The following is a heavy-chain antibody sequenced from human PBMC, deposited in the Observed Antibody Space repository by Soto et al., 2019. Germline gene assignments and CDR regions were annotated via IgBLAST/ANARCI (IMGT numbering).Heavy chain of an antibody. CDR1: GFTFSSYA. CDR3: AKVGVGATTVYYFDY. Sequence: GGSLRLSCAASGFTFSSYAMGWVRQAPGKGLEWVSAISGGGGSTYHAVSVKGRFTISRDSSKNTLYLQMNSLRAEDTALYYCAKVGVGATTVYYFDYWGQGTLVTVSS. CDR2: ISGGGGST. V-gene: IGHV3-23*01. D-gene: IGHD1-26*01. J-gene: IGHJ4*02.